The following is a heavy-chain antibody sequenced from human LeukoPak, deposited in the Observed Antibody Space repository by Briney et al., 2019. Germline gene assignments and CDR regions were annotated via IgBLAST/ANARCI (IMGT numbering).Heavy chain of an antibody. D-gene: IGHD4-11*01. V-gene: IGHV3-21*01. CDR2: ISGSSSYI. CDR1: GFTFNSYS. J-gene: IGHJ6*03. Sequence: GGSLRLSCAASGFTFNSYSMNWVRQAPGKGLEWVSSISGSSSYISYADSVKGRFTIFRDNAKNSLYLQMNSLRAEDTAVYYCARDTTADYYYYYMDVWGKGTTVTVSS. CDR3: ARDTTADYYYYYMDV.